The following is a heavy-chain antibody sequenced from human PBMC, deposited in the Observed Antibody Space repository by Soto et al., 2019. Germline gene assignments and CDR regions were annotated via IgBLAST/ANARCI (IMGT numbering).Heavy chain of an antibody. CDR2: LIPIFDTT. CDR3: ARARAERARSYDFWGGSFDA. CDR1: GGTSSPFA. J-gene: IGHJ4*02. D-gene: IGHD3-3*01. Sequence: QVQLVQSGAEVKRPGSSVKVSCKASGGTSSPFAISWGRQAPGQGLGWMGGLIPIFDTTNHAQKFQGRVTIIAEESTSTAYMELRSLRFEDTAVYYCARARAERARSYDFWGGSFDAWGQGTLVSVSS. V-gene: IGHV1-69*01.